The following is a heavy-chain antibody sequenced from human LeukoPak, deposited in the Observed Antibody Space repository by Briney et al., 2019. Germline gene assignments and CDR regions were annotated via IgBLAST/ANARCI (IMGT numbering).Heavy chain of an antibody. D-gene: IGHD3-3*01. CDR3: ARDGDFWSGYYCDY. CDR2: INPNNGGT. CDR1: GYTFTGYY. V-gene: IGHV1-2*06. J-gene: IGHJ4*02. Sequence: GASVKVSCKASGYTFTGYYMHWVRQAPGQGLEWMGRINPNNGGTNYAQKFQGRVTMTRDTSISTAYMELSSLRSDDTAVYYCARDGDFWSGYYCDYWGQGTQVTVS.